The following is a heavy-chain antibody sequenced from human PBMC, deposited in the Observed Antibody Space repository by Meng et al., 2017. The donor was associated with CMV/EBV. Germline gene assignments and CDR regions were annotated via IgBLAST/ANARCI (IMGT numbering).Heavy chain of an antibody. V-gene: IGHV1-2*02. D-gene: IGHD6-13*01. CDR1: GYTLTGYY. J-gene: IGHJ5*02. Sequence: SGYTLTGYYMHWVRQAPGQGLEWMGWINPNSGGTNYAQKFQGRVTMTRDTSISTAYMELSRLRSDDTAVYYCAREGYSSSYNWFDPWGQGTLVTVSS. CDR2: INPNSGGT. CDR3: AREGYSSSYNWFDP.